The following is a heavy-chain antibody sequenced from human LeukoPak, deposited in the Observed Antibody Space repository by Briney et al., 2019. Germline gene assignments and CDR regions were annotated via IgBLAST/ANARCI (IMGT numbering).Heavy chain of an antibody. D-gene: IGHD4-17*01. CDR3: AREREGPYGYLDY. Sequence: SETLSLTCAVYGGSFSGYYWSWIRQPPGKGLEWIGEINHSGSTNYNPSLKSRVTISVDTSKYQFSLKLSSVTAADTAVYYCAREREGPYGYLDYWGQGTLVTVSS. CDR2: INHSGST. V-gene: IGHV4-34*01. J-gene: IGHJ4*02. CDR1: GGSFSGYY.